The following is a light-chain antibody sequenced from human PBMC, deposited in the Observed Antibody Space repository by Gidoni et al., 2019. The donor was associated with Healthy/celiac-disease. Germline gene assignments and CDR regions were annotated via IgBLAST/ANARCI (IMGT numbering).Light chain of an antibody. Sequence: EIVMTQSPATLSVSPGERATLSCRASQSVSSNLAGYQQKPGQAPRLLIYGASTRATGIPARFSGSGSGTEFTLTISSLQSEDFAVYYCQQYNNWPPWFGQGTKVEIK. CDR3: QQYNNWPPW. V-gene: IGKV3-15*01. J-gene: IGKJ1*01. CDR2: GAS. CDR1: QSVSSN.